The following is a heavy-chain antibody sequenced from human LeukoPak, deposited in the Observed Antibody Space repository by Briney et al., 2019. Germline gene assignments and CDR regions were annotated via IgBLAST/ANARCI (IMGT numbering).Heavy chain of an antibody. CDR1: GYTFTGYY. V-gene: IGHV1-2*02. CDR3: ARDYIYSDGKLDY. Sequence: GASVKVSCKASGYTFTGYYMHWVRQAPGQGLEWMGWINPNSGGTNYAQKLQGRVTMTTDTSTSTAYMELRSLRSDDTAVYYCARDYIYSDGKLDYWGQGTLVTVSS. J-gene: IGHJ4*02. CDR2: INPNSGGT. D-gene: IGHD5-18*01.